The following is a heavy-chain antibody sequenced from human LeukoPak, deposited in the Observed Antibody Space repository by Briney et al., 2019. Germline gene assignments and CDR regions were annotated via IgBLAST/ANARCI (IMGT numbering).Heavy chain of an antibody. CDR2: ISYDGSNK. V-gene: IGHV3-30*14. J-gene: IGHJ3*02. Sequence: GGSLRLSCAASGFSFSSYAMHWVRQAPGKGLEWVAVISYDGSNKYYADSVKGRFTISRDNSKNTLYLQMNSLRAEDTAVYYCACRVSGYALATFDIWGQGTMVTVSS. D-gene: IGHD5-12*01. CDR3: ACRVSGYALATFDI. CDR1: GFSFSSYA.